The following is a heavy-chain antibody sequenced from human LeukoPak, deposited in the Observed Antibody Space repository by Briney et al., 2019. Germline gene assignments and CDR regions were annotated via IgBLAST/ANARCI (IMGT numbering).Heavy chain of an antibody. J-gene: IGHJ4*02. CDR2: IYYSGST. CDR3: ARVRVSSGSHPWYFDY. Sequence: SETLSLTCTVSRGSISSYYWSWIRQPPGQGLEWISYIYYSGSTDYNPSLKSRVNISVDTSKNQFSLKLSSVTAADTAVYYCARVRVSSGSHPWYFDYWGQGTLVTVSS. D-gene: IGHD3-22*01. CDR1: RGSISSYY. V-gene: IGHV4-59*01.